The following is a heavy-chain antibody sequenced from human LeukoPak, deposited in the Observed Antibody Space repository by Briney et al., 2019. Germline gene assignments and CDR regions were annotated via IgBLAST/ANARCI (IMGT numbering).Heavy chain of an antibody. CDR1: GYSISSGYY. CDR2: IYHSGST. V-gene: IGHV4-38-2*02. D-gene: IGHD3-9*01. J-gene: IGHJ4*02. CDR3: ASGRARLRYFDWPALYYFDY. Sequence: SETLSLTCTVSGYSISSGYYWGWIRQPPGKGLEWIGSIYHSGSTYYNPSLKSRVTISVDTSKNQFSLKLSSVTAADTAVYYCASGRARLRYFDWPALYYFDYWGQGTLVTVSS.